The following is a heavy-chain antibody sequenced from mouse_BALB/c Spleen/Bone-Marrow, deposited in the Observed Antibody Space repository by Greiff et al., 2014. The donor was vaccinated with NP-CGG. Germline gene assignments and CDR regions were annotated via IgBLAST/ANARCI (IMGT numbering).Heavy chain of an antibody. CDR3: AIYYYGSSGFAY. CDR2: IDPANGNT. CDR1: GFNIKDTY. V-gene: IGHV14-3*02. J-gene: IGHJ3*01. Sequence: EVQLQESGAGLVKPGASVKLSCTASGFNIKDTYMRWVKQRPEQGLEWIGRIDPANGNTKYDPKFQGKATITADTSSNTAYLQLSSLTSEDTAVYYCAIYYYGSSGFAYWGQGTLVTVSA. D-gene: IGHD1-1*01.